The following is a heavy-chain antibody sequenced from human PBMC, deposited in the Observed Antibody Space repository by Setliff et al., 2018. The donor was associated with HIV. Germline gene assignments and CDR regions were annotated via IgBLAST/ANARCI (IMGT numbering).Heavy chain of an antibody. CDR3: ARGPGDY. Sequence: SETLSLTCAVYGGPFSDYYWSWIRQPPGKGLEWIGEINHSGRTIQSPSLGSRVTISIDTSKNQFSLKLSSVTAADTAVYYCARGPGDYWGQGTLVTVSS. CDR2: INHSGRT. J-gene: IGHJ4*02. CDR1: GGPFSDYY. V-gene: IGHV4-34*01.